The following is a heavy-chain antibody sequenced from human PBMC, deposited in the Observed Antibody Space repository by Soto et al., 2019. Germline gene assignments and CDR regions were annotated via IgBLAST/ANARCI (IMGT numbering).Heavy chain of an antibody. V-gene: IGHV2-26*01. CDR1: GFSLSNPRMG. D-gene: IGHD1-1*01. Sequence: QVTLKESGPVLVKPTETLTLTCTVSGFSLSNPRMGVSWIRQPPGKALEWLAHIFSNDEKSYSTSLKSRLTISKDTSKSQVVLTMTNMDPVDTATYYCARTYNWKSSNWFDPWGQGTLVTVSS. CDR2: IFSNDEK. CDR3: ARTYNWKSSNWFDP. J-gene: IGHJ5*02.